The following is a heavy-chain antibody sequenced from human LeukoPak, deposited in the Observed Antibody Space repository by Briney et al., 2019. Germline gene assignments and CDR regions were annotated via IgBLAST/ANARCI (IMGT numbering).Heavy chain of an antibody. V-gene: IGHV3-9*03. CDR1: GFTFDDYA. Sequence: PGRSLRLSCAAFGFTFDDYAMHWVRQAPGKGLEWVSGISWNSGNIGYADSVKGRFTISRDNAKNSMYLQMNSLRAEDMALYYCAKGPFGGVIGNNWFDPWGQGTLVTVSS. J-gene: IGHJ5*02. CDR2: ISWNSGNI. D-gene: IGHD3-16*02. CDR3: AKGPFGGVIGNNWFDP.